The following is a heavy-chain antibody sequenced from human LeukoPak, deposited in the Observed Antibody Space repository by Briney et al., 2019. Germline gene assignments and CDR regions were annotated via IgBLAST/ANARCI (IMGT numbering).Heavy chain of an antibody. J-gene: IGHJ6*03. CDR1: GYTFTSYD. CDR3: ARLRQQWLVYYYYYMDV. D-gene: IGHD6-19*01. Sequence: ASVKVSCKASGYTFTSYDINWVRQATGQGLEWMGWMNPNSGNTGYAQKFQGRVTITRNTSISTAYMELSSLRSEDTAVYYCARLRQQWLVYYYYYMDVWGKGTTVTVSS. V-gene: IGHV1-8*03. CDR2: MNPNSGNT.